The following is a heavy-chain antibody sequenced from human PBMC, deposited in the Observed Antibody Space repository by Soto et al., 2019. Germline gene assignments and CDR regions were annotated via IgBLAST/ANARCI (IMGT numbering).Heavy chain of an antibody. CDR2: IIPIFGTA. CDR3: AVGYCSSTSCCIGRHKAGMDV. Sequence: GASVKVSCKASGGTFSSYAISWVRQAPGQGLEWMGGIIPIFGTANYAQKFQGRVTITADESTSTAYMELSSLRSEDTAVYYCAVGYCSSTSCCIGRHKAGMDVWGQGTTVTVSS. CDR1: GGTFSSYA. V-gene: IGHV1-69*13. D-gene: IGHD2-2*01. J-gene: IGHJ6*02.